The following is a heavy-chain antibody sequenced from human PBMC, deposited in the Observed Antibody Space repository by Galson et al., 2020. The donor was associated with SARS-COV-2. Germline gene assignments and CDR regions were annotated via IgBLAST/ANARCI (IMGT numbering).Heavy chain of an antibody. CDR1: GYTFIAYY. Sequence: ASVKVSCKASGYTFIAYYMQWVRQAPGQGLEWMGWINPNTGDTNYAQKLQGRVTMTRDTSISTVYMELSSLISDDTAVYYCARSTGPRRSGSREVWGKGTTVTVS. CDR2: INPNTGDT. D-gene: IGHD1-26*01. CDR3: ARSTGPRRSGSREV. J-gene: IGHJ6*03. V-gene: IGHV1-2*02.